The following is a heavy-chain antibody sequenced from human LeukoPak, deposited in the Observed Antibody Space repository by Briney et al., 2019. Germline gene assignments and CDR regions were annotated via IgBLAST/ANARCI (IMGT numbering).Heavy chain of an antibody. D-gene: IGHD1-1*01. CDR1: GGSISTYY. V-gene: IGHV4-59*12. Sequence: SETLSLTCTVSGGSISTYYWSWIRQPPGKGLEWIGYIYYSGSTNYNPSLKSRVTMSVDTSKNQFSLKLSSVTAADTAVYYCARVEGHLFDPWGQGTLVTVSS. CDR2: IYYSGST. J-gene: IGHJ5*02. CDR3: ARVEGHLFDP.